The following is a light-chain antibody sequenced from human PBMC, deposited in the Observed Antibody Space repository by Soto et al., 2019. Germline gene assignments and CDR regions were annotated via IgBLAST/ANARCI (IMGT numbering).Light chain of an antibody. CDR1: SSDIGNYNY. V-gene: IGLV2-14*01. CDR3: TSYTTSSTLVV. J-gene: IGLJ3*02. Sequence: QSVLTQPASVSGSPGQSITISCTGTSSDIGNYNYVSWYQQHPAKAPKLMIYDVSNRPTGVSNRFSGSKSGNTASLTISGLQAEYEADYYCTSYTTSSTLVVFGGGTKLTVL. CDR2: DVS.